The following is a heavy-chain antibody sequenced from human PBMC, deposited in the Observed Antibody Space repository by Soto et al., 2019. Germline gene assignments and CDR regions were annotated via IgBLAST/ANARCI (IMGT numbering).Heavy chain of an antibody. V-gene: IGHV3-48*01. J-gene: IGHJ4*02. Sequence: EVQLVESGGGLVQPGGSLRLSCAASGFTFSSYSMNWVRQAPGKGLEWVSYISSSSSTIYYADSVKGRFTISRDNAKNSLYLQMNSLRAEDTAVYYCARGGWDIVVVVAATVDYWGQGTLVTVSS. CDR1: GFTFSSYS. CDR3: ARGGWDIVVVVAATVDY. D-gene: IGHD2-15*01. CDR2: ISSSSSTI.